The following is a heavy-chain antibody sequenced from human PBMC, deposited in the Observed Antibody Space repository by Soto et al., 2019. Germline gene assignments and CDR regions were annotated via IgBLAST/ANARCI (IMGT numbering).Heavy chain of an antibody. D-gene: IGHD6-19*01. V-gene: IGHV3-33*01. CDR2: IWYDGSNK. Sequence: GGSLRLSCAASGFTFSSYGMHWVRQAPGKGLEWVAVIWYDGSNKDYANSVKGRFTISRDKSKNTLYLQINSLRAEDTAVYYCARNLKTVRSGLVYWGQGTLVTVSS. J-gene: IGHJ4*02. CDR3: ARNLKTVRSGLVY. CDR1: GFTFSSYG.